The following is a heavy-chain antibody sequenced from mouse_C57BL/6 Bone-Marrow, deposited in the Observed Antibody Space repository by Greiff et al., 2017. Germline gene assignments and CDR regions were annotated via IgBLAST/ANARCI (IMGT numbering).Heavy chain of an antibody. D-gene: IGHD1-1*01. CDR3: ERHEDYYGSGWYFDV. V-gene: IGHV5-6*01. J-gene: IGHJ1*03. Sequence: EVMLVESGGDLVKPGGSLKLSCAASGFTFSSYGMSWVRQTPDKRLEWVATISSGGSYTYYPDSVKGRFTISRDNAKNTLYLQMSSLKSEDTAMYYCERHEDYYGSGWYFDVWGTGTTVTVSS. CDR1: GFTFSSYG. CDR2: ISSGGSYT.